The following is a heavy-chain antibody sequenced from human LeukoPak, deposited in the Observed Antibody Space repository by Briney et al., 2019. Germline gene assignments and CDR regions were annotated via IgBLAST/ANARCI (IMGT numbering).Heavy chain of an antibody. J-gene: IGHJ4*02. CDR2: IYYSGSA. Sequence: SETLSLTCTVSGXSISSGDYYWSWIRQPPGKGLEWIGYIYYSGSAKYNPSLKSRVTMSVDTSKNQFSLKLSSVTAADTAVYYCARSYGSGNYFEYWGQGTLVTVSS. CDR1: GXSISSGDYY. CDR3: ARSYGSGNYFEY. V-gene: IGHV4-61*08. D-gene: IGHD3-10*01.